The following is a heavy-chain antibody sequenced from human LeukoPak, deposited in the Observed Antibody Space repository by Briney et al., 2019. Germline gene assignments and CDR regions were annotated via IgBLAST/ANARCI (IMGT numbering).Heavy chain of an antibody. D-gene: IGHD3-9*01. V-gene: IGHV1-24*01. Sequence: ASVKVSCKVSGYTLTELSMHWVRQAPGKGLEWMGGFDPEDGETIYAQKFQGRVTMTEDTSTDTAYMELSGLRSEDTAVYYCATGRADWLLKTNWFDPWGQGTLVTVSS. CDR3: ATGRADWLLKTNWFDP. CDR1: GYTLTELS. CDR2: FDPEDGET. J-gene: IGHJ5*02.